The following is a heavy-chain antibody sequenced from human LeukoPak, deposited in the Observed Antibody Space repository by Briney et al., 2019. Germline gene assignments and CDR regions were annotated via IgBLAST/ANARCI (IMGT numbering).Heavy chain of an antibody. J-gene: IGHJ3*01. Sequence: GGSLRLSCAACGFTFSSYWMSWVRQAPGKGLEWVANIKQDGGETFYVDSVKDRFTISRDNAKNSLYLQMNSLRVEDTAVYYCARDPYIGRSGAFDVWGQGTMVTVSS. CDR3: ARDPYIGRSGAFDV. CDR2: IKQDGGET. CDR1: GFTFSSYW. V-gene: IGHV3-7*01. D-gene: IGHD1-26*01.